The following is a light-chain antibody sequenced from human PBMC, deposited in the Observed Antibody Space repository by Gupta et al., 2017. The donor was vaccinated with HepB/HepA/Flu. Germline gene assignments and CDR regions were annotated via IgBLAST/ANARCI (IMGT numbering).Light chain of an antibody. J-gene: IGLJ3*02. CDR2: RNN. Sequence: QSVLTQPPSASGTPGQRVTISCSGSCSNIGSNYVYWYQQLPGTAPKLLIYRNNQRPSGVPDRFSGSKSGTSASLAISGLWSEDEADYYCAAWDDSLSGSWVFGGGTKLTVL. V-gene: IGLV1-47*03. CDR3: AAWDDSLSGSWV. CDR1: CSNIGSNY.